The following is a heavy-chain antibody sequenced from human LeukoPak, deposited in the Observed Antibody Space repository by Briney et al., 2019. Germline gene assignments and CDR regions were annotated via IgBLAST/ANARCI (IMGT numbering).Heavy chain of an antibody. Sequence: PSETLSLTCTVSGYPISSGYYWGWIRQPPGKGLEWIGSIYHSGSTYYNPSLKSRVTISVDTSKNQFSLKLSSVTAADTAVYYCARDRYYYDSSGYERSFSFDYWGQGTLVTVSS. CDR1: GYPISSGYY. CDR2: IYHSGST. CDR3: ARDRYYYDSSGYERSFSFDY. D-gene: IGHD3-22*01. J-gene: IGHJ4*02. V-gene: IGHV4-38-2*02.